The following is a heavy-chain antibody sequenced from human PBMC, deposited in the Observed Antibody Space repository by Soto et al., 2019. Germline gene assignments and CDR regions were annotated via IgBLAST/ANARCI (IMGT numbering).Heavy chain of an antibody. CDR3: AKGRYDFWSPYYFDS. J-gene: IGHJ4*02. CDR1: GVNLDDFA. D-gene: IGHD3-3*01. Sequence: SXIRSWVGSGVNLDDFAMHWFRQAPGKGLEWVSGITWNSRVLAYADSVKGRFTISRDNARNSLYLQMDSLRDEDTALYYCAKGRYDFWSPYYFDSWGQATLVTVYS. V-gene: IGHV3-9*01. CDR2: ITWNSRVL.